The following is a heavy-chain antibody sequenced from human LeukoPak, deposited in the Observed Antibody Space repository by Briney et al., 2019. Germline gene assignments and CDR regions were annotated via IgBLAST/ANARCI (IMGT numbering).Heavy chain of an antibody. CDR2: ISYDGSNK. CDR3: AKALGYCSSTSCYRDGVRSY. CDR1: GLTLSSYG. V-gene: IGHV3-30*18. Sequence: PGGSLRLSCAVSGLTLSSYGMHWVRQAPGKGLEWVAVISYDGSNKYYADSVKGRFTISRDNSKNTLYLQMNSLRAEDTAVYYCAKALGYCSSTSCYRDGVRSYWGQGTLVTVSS. J-gene: IGHJ4*02. D-gene: IGHD2-2*02.